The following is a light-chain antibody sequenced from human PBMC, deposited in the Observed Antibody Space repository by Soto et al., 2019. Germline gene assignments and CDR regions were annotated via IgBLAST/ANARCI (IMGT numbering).Light chain of an antibody. CDR2: DVS. CDR1: SSDVGYYNY. V-gene: IGLV2-14*03. J-gene: IGLJ1*01. Sequence: QSVLTQPASVSGSPGQSITMSCTGNSSDVGYYNYVSWYQLHPGKAPKLMIYDVSNRPSGISNRFSGSKSGNAASLTISWLQAEDEADYYCSSYTGSNTYVFGTGTKVTVL. CDR3: SSYTGSNTYV.